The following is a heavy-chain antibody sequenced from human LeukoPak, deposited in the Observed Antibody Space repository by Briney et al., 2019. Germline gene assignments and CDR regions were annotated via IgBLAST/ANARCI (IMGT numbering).Heavy chain of an antibody. D-gene: IGHD3-22*01. CDR3: ARPNITSYYDSRGYDAFDV. J-gene: IGHJ3*01. CDR1: GSRFSAYW. Sequence: GASLQISCKGSGSRFSAYWIAWVRQLPGKGLEWMGIIYPDDSDTRYSPSFQGQVTISADKSVSTAYLQWSSLKASDTAMYFCARPNITSYYDSRGYDAFDVWGQGTIVTVSS. CDR2: IYPDDSDT. V-gene: IGHV5-51*01.